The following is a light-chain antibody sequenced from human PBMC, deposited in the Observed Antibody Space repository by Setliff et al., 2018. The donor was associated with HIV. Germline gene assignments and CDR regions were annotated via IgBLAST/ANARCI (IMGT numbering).Light chain of an antibody. CDR2: YDS. CDR3: QVWDTSSDHPG. CDR1: DIGSKS. Sequence: SYELTQPPSVSVAPGKTARITCGGNDIGSKSVHWYQQKPGQAPVLVIYYDSDRPSGIPERFSGFNSGNTATLTISRVEAGDEADYYCQVWDTSSDHPGFGTGTKV. V-gene: IGLV3-21*04. J-gene: IGLJ1*01.